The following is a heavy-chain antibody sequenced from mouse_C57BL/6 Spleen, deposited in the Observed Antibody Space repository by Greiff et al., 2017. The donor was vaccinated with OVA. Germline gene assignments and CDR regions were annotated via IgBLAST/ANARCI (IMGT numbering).Heavy chain of an antibody. Sequence: VQLQQSGAELVKPGASVKLSCTASGFNIKDYYMHWVKQRTEQGLEWIGRIDPEDGETKSAPKFQGKATITADTSSNTAYLQLSSLTSEDTAVYYCARWGTTVVDWYFDVWGTGTTVTVSS. CDR2: IDPEDGET. J-gene: IGHJ1*03. V-gene: IGHV14-2*01. CDR1: GFNIKDYY. CDR3: ARWGTTVVDWYFDV. D-gene: IGHD1-1*01.